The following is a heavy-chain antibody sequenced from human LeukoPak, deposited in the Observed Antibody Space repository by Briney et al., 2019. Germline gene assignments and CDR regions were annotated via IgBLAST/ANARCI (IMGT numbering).Heavy chain of an antibody. Sequence: AGSLRLSCAASGFTVSRNYMSWVRQAPGKGLEWVSVIYSGGNTYYTDSVKGRFTISRDNSKNTLYLQMNSLRAEDTAVYYCASLNGDYEGAAFDIWGRGTMVTVSS. CDR2: IYSGGNT. J-gene: IGHJ3*02. CDR1: GFTVSRNY. V-gene: IGHV3-53*01. D-gene: IGHD4-17*01. CDR3: ASLNGDYEGAAFDI.